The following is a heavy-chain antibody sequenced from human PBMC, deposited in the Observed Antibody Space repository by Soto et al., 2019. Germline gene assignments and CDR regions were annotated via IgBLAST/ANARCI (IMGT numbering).Heavy chain of an antibody. CDR2: ISAYNGNT. V-gene: IGHV1-18*04. CDR3: ARSPGRWAPCVGCVDWIDP. J-gene: IGHJ5*02. Sequence: ASVKVSCKASGYTFTSYGISWVRQAPGQGLEWMGWISAYNGNTNYAQKLQGRVTMTTDTSTSTAYMELRSLRSDDTAVYYCARSPGRWAPCVGCVDWIDPWGQGTLVTVSS. D-gene: IGHD4-17*01. CDR1: GYTFTSYG.